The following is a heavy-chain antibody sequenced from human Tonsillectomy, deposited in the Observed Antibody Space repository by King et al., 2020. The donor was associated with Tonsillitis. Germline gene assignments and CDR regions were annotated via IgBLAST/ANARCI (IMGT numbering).Heavy chain of an antibody. V-gene: IGHV3-23*04. Sequence: VQLVESGGAWVQPGGSLRLSCAASGFAFSSYAMSWVRQAPGKGPEWVSAITDSGSKTYYADSVEGRLTISRDNSKNTLYLQMNSLRAEDTAIYYCARGSCGVGPYEGLDIWGRGTMVTVSS. CDR2: ITDSGSKT. D-gene: IGHD2-8*01. CDR1: GFAFSSYA. J-gene: IGHJ6*02. CDR3: ARGSCGVGPYEGLDI.